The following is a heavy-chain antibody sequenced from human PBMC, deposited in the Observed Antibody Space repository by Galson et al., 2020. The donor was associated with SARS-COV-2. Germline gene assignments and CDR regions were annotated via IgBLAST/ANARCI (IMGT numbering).Heavy chain of an antibody. CDR1: GFTLSNYG. D-gene: IGHD3-3*01. CDR3: AKTPHEKYDFWIGYEY. Sequence: GGSLRLSCAGSGFTLSNYGMHWVRQAPGKGLEWVAVMSYDVNDIYYADSVKGRFTISRDDSKNTLYLQMNSLRVEDTAVYYCAKTPHEKYDFWIGYEYWGQGTLVTVSS. CDR2: MSYDVNDI. V-gene: IGHV3-30*18. J-gene: IGHJ4*02.